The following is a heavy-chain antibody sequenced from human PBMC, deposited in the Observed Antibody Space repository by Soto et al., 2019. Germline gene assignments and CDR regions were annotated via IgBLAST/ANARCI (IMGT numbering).Heavy chain of an antibody. Sequence: QVQLVQSGAEVKKPGASVKVSCKASGYTLTTYGIHWVRQAPGQGLEWMGYISAYNDHTNFAQKFQGRVTMTTDPSTRTAFMELRSRRSDDSAVYYCARASLDTYYFDTPDWWGQGPLVSVSS. CDR1: GYTLTTYG. J-gene: IGHJ4*02. V-gene: IGHV1-18*01. CDR3: ARASLDTYYFDTPDW. D-gene: IGHD3-22*01. CDR2: ISAYNDHT.